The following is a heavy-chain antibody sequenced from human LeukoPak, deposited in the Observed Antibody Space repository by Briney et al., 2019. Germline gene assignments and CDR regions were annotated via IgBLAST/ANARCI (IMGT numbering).Heavy chain of an antibody. CDR1: GGSISSSSYY. CDR3: AKVLVWSGYSRQSNPDY. V-gene: IGHV4-39*07. D-gene: IGHD3-3*01. Sequence: SETLSLTCTVSGGSISSSSYYWGWIRQPPGKGLEWIGSIYYSGSTYYNPSLKSRVTISVDTSKNQFSLKLSSVTAADTAVYYCAKVLVWSGYSRQSNPDYWGQGTLVTVSS. J-gene: IGHJ4*02. CDR2: IYYSGST.